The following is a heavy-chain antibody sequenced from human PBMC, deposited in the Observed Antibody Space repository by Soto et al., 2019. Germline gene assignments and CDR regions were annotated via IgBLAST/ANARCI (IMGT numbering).Heavy chain of an antibody. J-gene: IGHJ6*03. Sequence: SGPTLVNPTETLTLTCTVSGFSLSNARMGVSWIRQPPGKALEWLAHIFSNDEKSYSTSLKSRLTISKDTSKSQVVLTMTNMDPVDTATYYCARYSSSWDLYYYYYMDVWGKGTTVTVSS. CDR1: GFSLSNARMG. CDR3: ARYSSSWDLYYYYYMDV. V-gene: IGHV2-26*01. CDR2: IFSNDEK. D-gene: IGHD6-13*01.